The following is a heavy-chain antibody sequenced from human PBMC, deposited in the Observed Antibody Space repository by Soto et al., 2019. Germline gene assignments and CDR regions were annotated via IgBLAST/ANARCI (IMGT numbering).Heavy chain of an antibody. CDR1: GYTFTGYY. D-gene: IGHD1-26*01. CDR2: INPNSGDT. V-gene: IGHV1-2*02. CDR3: AKGGAIVAAGTRVYLYNAMDV. J-gene: IGHJ6*02. Sequence: ASVKVSCRASGYTFTGYYVHWVRQAPGQGLEWMGWINPNSGDTYLAQRFQGRVTMNRDTSIGTAYMELRGLTSDDTAEYYCAKGGAIVAAGTRVYLYNAMDVWGQGTTVTVSS.